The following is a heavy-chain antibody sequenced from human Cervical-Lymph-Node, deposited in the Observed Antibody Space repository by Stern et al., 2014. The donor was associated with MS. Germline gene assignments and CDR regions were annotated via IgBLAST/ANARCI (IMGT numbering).Heavy chain of an antibody. CDR1: GFTFSSYS. CDR2: ISSSSSYI. J-gene: IGHJ4*02. V-gene: IGHV3-21*01. D-gene: IGHD6-6*01. Sequence: EMQLVESGGGLVKPGGSLRLSCAASGFTFSSYSMNWVRQAPGKGLEWVSSISSSSSYIYYADSVKGRFTIARNNAKNSLYLQMNSLRAEDTAVYYCARDNFEYSTESFDYWGQGTLVTVSS. CDR3: ARDNFEYSTESFDY.